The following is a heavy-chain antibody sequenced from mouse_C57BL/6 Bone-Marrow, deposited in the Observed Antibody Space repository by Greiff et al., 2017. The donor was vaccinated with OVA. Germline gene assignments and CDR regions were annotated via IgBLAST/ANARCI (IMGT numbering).Heavy chain of an antibody. CDR3: ARGSNYNYAMDY. Sequence: EVKLMESGGGLVKPGGSLKLSCAASGFTFSDYGMHWVRQAPEKGLEWVAYISSGSSTIYYADTVKGRFTISRDNAKNTLFLQMTSLRSEDTAMYYCARGSNYNYAMDYWGQGTSVTVSS. CDR2: ISSGSSTI. CDR1: GFTFSDYG. J-gene: IGHJ4*01. D-gene: IGHD2-5*01. V-gene: IGHV5-17*01.